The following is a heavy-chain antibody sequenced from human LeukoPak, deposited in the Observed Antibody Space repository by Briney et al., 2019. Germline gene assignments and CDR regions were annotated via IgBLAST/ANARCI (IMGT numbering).Heavy chain of an antibody. CDR2: ISGSGGST. J-gene: IGHJ4*02. CDR1: GFTFSSYA. CDR3: ARDSEGDGYNFDY. V-gene: IGHV3-23*01. D-gene: IGHD5-24*01. Sequence: GGSLRLSCAASGFTFSSYAMSWVRQAPGKGLEWVSAISGSGGSTYYADSVKGRFTISRDNSKNTLYLQMNSLRAEDTAVYYCARDSEGDGYNFDYWGQGTLVTVSS.